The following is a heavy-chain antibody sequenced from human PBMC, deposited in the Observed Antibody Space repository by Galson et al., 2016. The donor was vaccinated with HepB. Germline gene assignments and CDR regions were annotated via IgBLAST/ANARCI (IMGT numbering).Heavy chain of an antibody. Sequence: SETLSLTCAVSGVSVSSDNHYWSWVRQPPGKGLEWIGYLYYTSNTGYNPSLKSRVTISLDTSKNHFSLRLNSVIAADTAVYYCARVSHDAFDIWGQGAMVTVSS. CDR2: LYYTSNT. V-gene: IGHV4-61*03. CDR1: GVSVSSDNHY. CDR3: ARVSHDAFDI. J-gene: IGHJ3*02.